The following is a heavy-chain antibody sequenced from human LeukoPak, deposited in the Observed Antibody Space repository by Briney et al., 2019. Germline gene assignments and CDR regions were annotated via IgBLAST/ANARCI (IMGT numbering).Heavy chain of an antibody. V-gene: IGHV3-30*18. Sequence: GGSLRLSCAASGFTFSSYGMHWVRQAPGKGLEWVAVISYDGSNKYYADSVKGRFTISRDNSENTLYLQMNSLRAEDTAVYYCAKSIQWLAGAIDYWGQGTLVTVSS. D-gene: IGHD6-19*01. CDR1: GFTFSSYG. J-gene: IGHJ4*02. CDR2: ISYDGSNK. CDR3: AKSIQWLAGAIDY.